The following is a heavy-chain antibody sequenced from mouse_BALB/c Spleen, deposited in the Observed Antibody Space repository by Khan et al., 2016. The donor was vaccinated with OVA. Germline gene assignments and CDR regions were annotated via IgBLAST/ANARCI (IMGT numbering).Heavy chain of an antibody. V-gene: IGHV1S137*01. CDR1: GYTFTDFA. CDR2: ISTYYGDA. J-gene: IGHJ3*01. CDR3: VRGSGKSRFAY. D-gene: IGHD1-3*01. Sequence: QVQLKQSGAELVRPGVSVKISCKGPGYTFTDFAMHWVKQSHAKSLEWLGVISTYYGDADYNHKFRDKATMTVDKSSSTAYMELAGLTSEDSAISYCVRGSGKSRFAYWGQGTLVTVSA.